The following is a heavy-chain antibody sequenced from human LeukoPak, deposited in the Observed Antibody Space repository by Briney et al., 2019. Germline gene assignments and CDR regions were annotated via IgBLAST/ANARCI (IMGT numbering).Heavy chain of an antibody. CDR3: ASSSGWYGDAFDI. J-gene: IGHJ3*02. V-gene: IGHV3-53*04. Sequence: PGGSLRLSCAASGFTFGTYVMHWVRQAPGKGLEWVSVIYSGGSTYYADSVKGRFTISRHNSKNTLYLQMNSLRAEDTAVYYCASSSGWYGDAFDIWGQGTMVTVSS. D-gene: IGHD6-19*01. CDR1: GFTFGTYV. CDR2: IYSGGST.